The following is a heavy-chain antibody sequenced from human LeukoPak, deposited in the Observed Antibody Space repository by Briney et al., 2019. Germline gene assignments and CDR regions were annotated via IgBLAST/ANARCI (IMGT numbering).Heavy chain of an antibody. Sequence: ASVKVSCKASGYTFTGYYMHWVRQAPGQGLEWMGWINPNSGGTNYAQKFQGRVTMTRDTSISTAYMELSGLRSDDTAVYYCATFPREYYYGMDVWGQGTTVTVSS. CDR3: ATFPREYYYGMDV. V-gene: IGHV1-2*02. D-gene: IGHD5-24*01. CDR2: INPNSGGT. CDR1: GYTFTGYY. J-gene: IGHJ6*02.